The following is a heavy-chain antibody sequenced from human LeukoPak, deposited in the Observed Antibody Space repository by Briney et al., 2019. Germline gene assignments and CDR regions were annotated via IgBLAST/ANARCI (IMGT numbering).Heavy chain of an antibody. CDR3: ARDGRAGPNYFDY. Sequence: GGSLRLPCAASGFTFSDYYMSWIRQAPGKGLEWVSYISSSGSTIYYADSVKGRFTISRGNAKNSLYLQMNSLRAEDTAVYYCARDGRAGPNYFDYWGQGTLVTVSS. V-gene: IGHV3-11*01. J-gene: IGHJ4*02. CDR2: ISSSGSTI. CDR1: GFTFSDYY. D-gene: IGHD6-19*01.